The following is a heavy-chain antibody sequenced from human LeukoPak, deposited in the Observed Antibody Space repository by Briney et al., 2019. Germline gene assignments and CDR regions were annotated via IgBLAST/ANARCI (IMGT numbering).Heavy chain of an antibody. Sequence: PGRSLRLSCAASGFTFSSYAMHWVRQAPGRGLEWVAVISYDGSNKCYADPVKGRFTISRDNSKNTLYLQMNSLRVEDTAVYYCARVGGSSYNYWGQGTLVTVSS. D-gene: IGHD1-26*01. J-gene: IGHJ4*02. V-gene: IGHV3-30*14. CDR3: ARVGGSSYNY. CDR2: ISYDGSNK. CDR1: GFTFSSYA.